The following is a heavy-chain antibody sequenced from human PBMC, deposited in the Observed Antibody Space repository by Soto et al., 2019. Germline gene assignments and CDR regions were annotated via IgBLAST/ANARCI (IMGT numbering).Heavy chain of an antibody. J-gene: IGHJ6*02. CDR2: IGESGTPT. Sequence: EVQLLESGGGLVQRGGSLRLSCAASGFTFSSYAMKWVRQAPGKGLEWVSLIGESGTPTYYADSVKGRFTISRDNSGNTLFLEMYSLRAEDTAVYYCARYIPGVRYYGMDVWGQGTTVTVSS. D-gene: IGHD2-2*01. V-gene: IGHV3-23*01. CDR1: GFTFSSYA. CDR3: ARYIPGVRYYGMDV.